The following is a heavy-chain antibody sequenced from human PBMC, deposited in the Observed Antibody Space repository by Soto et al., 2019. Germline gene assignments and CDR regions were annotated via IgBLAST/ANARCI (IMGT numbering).Heavy chain of an antibody. J-gene: IGHJ4*02. CDR1: SGSISSSNW. V-gene: IGHV4-4*02. CDR3: ASRGYCSGGSCPGFDY. D-gene: IGHD2-15*01. CDR2: IYHSGST. Sequence: SETLSLTCAVSSGSISSSNWWSWVRQPPGKGLEWIGEIYHSGSTNYNPSLKSRVTISVDKSKNQFSLKLSSVTAADTAVYYCASRGYCSGGSCPGFDYWGQGTLVTVSS.